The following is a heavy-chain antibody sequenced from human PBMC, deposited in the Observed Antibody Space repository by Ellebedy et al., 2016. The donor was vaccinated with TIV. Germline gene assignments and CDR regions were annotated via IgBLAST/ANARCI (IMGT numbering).Heavy chain of an antibody. CDR3: ARDYIWFGDAFDDN. CDR1: GFTFSDFY. Sequence: GESLKISXAASGFTFSDFYMTWIRQAPGRGLEWISYISSGGDTIVYADSVKGRFTISRDNAKNSLYLQMNSLRAEDTAVYYCARDYIWFGDAFDDNWGQGTLVTVSS. CDR2: ISSGGDTI. J-gene: IGHJ4*02. D-gene: IGHD3-10*01. V-gene: IGHV3-11*01.